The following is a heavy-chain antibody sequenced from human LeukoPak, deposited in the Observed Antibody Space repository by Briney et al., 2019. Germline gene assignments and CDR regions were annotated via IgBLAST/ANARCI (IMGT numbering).Heavy chain of an antibody. J-gene: IGHJ4*02. Sequence: ASVKVSCKASGYTFTSYYMHWVRQAPGQGLEWMGIISPSGGSTSYAQKFQGRVTMTRDTSTSTVYMELSSLRSEDTAVYYCASLPPVNTIFGVDYFDYWGQGTLVTVSS. CDR2: ISPSGGST. CDR3: ASLPPVNTIFGVDYFDY. V-gene: IGHV1-46*03. CDR1: GYTFTSYY. D-gene: IGHD3-3*01.